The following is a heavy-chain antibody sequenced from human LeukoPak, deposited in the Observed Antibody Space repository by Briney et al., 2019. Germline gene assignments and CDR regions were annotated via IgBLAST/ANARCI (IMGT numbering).Heavy chain of an antibody. CDR3: AVIWFGANRYYYYMDV. CDR1: GFTFSSYW. CDR2: IKQDGSEK. D-gene: IGHD3-10*01. V-gene: IGHV3-7*01. Sequence: GGSLRLSCAASGFTFSSYWMSWVRQAPGKGLEWVANIKQDGSEKYYVDSVKGRFTISRDNAKNSLYLQMNSLRAEDTAVYYCAVIWFGANRYYYYMDVWGKGTTVTVSS. J-gene: IGHJ6*03.